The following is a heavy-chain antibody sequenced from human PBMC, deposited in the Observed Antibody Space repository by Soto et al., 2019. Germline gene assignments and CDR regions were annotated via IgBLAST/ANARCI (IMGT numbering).Heavy chain of an antibody. CDR2: LWRDGSKV. Sequence: GGSLRLSCAASGFTFSDYDMHWVGQAPGKRLEWVAVLWRDGSKVYYADSVKGRFTISRDNSKNTLYLEMNRLRVEDTAVYYCARDGTGWTGGDHWGQGTLVTVSS. D-gene: IGHD6-19*01. CDR3: ARDGTGWTGGDH. J-gene: IGHJ4*02. CDR1: GFTFSDYD. V-gene: IGHV3-33*01.